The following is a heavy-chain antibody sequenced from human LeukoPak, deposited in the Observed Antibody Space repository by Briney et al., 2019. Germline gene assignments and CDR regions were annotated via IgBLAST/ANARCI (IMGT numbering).Heavy chain of an antibody. Sequence: SETLSLTCTVSGGSISSYSWNWIRQSPGKGLEWIGRVYHSGSINYNPSLTSRVTISVDTSKNQFSLNLSSVTAADTAVYYCVSSYGGYVLDYWGQGTLVIVSS. CDR1: GGSISSYS. J-gene: IGHJ4*02. D-gene: IGHD5-12*01. CDR2: VYHSGSI. CDR3: VSSYGGYVLDY. V-gene: IGHV4-59*01.